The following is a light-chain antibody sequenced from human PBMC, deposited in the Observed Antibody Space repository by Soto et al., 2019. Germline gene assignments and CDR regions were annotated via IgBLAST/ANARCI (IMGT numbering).Light chain of an antibody. CDR2: GAS. J-gene: IGKJ1*01. V-gene: IGKV3-15*01. CDR3: QQYNNWPPGT. CDR1: QSVSSN. Sequence: EIVMTQSPATLSVSPGERATLSCRASQSVSSNLAWYQQKLGQAPRLLIYGASTRATGIPARFSGSGSGTEFTVTISSLQSEDFAVYYCQQYNNWPPGTFGQGTKVEIK.